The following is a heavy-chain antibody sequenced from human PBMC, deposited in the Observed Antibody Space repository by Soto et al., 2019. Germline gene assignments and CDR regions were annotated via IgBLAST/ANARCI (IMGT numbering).Heavy chain of an antibody. CDR1: GGTFSSYA. CDR2: IIPIFGTA. J-gene: IGHJ3*02. V-gene: IGHV1-69*13. CDR3: ARDLTSQPKYYYDSSESNDAFDI. D-gene: IGHD3-22*01. Sequence: ASVKVSCKASGGTFSSYAISWVRQAPGQGLEWMGRIIPIFGTANYAQKFQGRVTITADESMSTAYMELSSLGSEDTAVYYCARDLTSQPKYYYDSSESNDAFDIWGQGTMVTVSS.